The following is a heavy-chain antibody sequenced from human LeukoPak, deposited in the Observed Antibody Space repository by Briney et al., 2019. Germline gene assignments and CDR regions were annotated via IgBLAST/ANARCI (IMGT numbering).Heavy chain of an antibody. J-gene: IGHJ5*02. CDR2: ISGSGGTT. Sequence: QTGGSLRLSCAASGFTFRSYAMSWVRQAPGKGLDWVSGISGSGGTTYYADSVKGRFTISRDNSKNTLYPQMNSLRAEDTAIYYCAKDGLAVAGPPNHWGQGTLVTVSS. CDR1: GFTFRSYA. CDR3: AKDGLAVAGPPNH. D-gene: IGHD6-19*01. V-gene: IGHV3-23*01.